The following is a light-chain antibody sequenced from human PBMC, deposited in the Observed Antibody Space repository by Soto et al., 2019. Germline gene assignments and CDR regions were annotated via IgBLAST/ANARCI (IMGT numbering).Light chain of an antibody. J-gene: IGLJ3*02. CDR3: SSYTSSSTLV. CDR2: EVS. Sequence: QSALTQAASVSGSPRQSITISCTGTSSDVGGYNYVSWYQQHPGKAPKLMIYEVSNRPSGVSNRFSGSKSGNTASLTISGLQAEDEADYYCSSYTSSSTLVFGGGTKLTVL. CDR1: SSDVGGYNY. V-gene: IGLV2-14*01.